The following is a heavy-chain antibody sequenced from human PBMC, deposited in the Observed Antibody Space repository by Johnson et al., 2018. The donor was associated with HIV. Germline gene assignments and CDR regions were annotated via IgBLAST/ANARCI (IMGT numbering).Heavy chain of an antibody. V-gene: IGHV3-30-3*01. CDR2: ISYDGSNK. D-gene: IGHD6-19*01. Sequence: QMLLVESGGGVVQPGRSLRLSCAASGFTFSSYAMHWVRQAPGKGLEWVAVISYDGSNKYYADSVQGRFTISRDNSKNTLYLQMNSLRAEDTAVYYCASGGWLEGAFDIWGQGTMVTVSS. CDR3: ASGGWLEGAFDI. J-gene: IGHJ3*02. CDR1: GFTFSSYA.